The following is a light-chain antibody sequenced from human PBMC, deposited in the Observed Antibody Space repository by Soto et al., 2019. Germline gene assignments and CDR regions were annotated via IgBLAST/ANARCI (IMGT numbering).Light chain of an antibody. J-gene: IGKJ1*01. Sequence: IQLTQSPSSLCAVVGDRVIITHRASQSISKYLNWYQQKSGKAPKLLISTASNLQSGVPSTFSGSGFGTVFTLTISSLQPEDFATYYCQQSYSAPVTFGQGTKVDI. CDR2: TAS. CDR1: QSISKY. CDR3: QQSYSAPVT. V-gene: IGKV1-39*01.